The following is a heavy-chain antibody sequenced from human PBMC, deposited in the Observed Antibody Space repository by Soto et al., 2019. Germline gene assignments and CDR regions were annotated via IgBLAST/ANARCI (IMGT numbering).Heavy chain of an antibody. CDR3: ARLGEYYYDSSGYIDY. CDR1: GGSISSSRYY. CDR2: IYYSGIT. J-gene: IGHJ4*02. Sequence: XETLSLPCTVSGGSISSSRYYWGWIRQPPGKVLEWSVRIYYSGITYYNPSLKSRVTISVDTSKNQFSLKLSSVTAADTAVYYCARLGEYYYDSSGYIDYWGQGTLVTVSS. V-gene: IGHV4-39*01. D-gene: IGHD3-22*01.